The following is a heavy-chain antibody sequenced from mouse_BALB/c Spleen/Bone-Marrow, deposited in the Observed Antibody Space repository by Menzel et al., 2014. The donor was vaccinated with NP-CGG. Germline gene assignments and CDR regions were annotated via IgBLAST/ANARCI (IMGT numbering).Heavy chain of an antibody. J-gene: IGHJ4*01. V-gene: IGHV1S81*02. D-gene: IGHD2-13*01. Sequence: QVQLKQSGAELAKPGASVKLSCKASGYTFTSYYMYWVKQRPGQGLEWIGGINPSNGGTNFNEKFKSKATLTVDKSSSAAYMQLGSLTSEDSAVYYCTRYTYGDYPYYYAMDYWGQGASVTVSS. CDR3: TRYTYGDYPYYYAMDY. CDR2: INPSNGGT. CDR1: GYTFTSYY.